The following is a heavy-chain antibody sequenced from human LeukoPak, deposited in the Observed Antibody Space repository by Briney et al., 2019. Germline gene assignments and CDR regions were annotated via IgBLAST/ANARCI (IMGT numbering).Heavy chain of an antibody. Sequence: GGSLRLSCAASGFTFSTYAMSWVRQAPGRGLEWVSAISGSSDTTYYADSVKGRFTISRDNSKNTLYLQMNSLRAEDTAVYYCANREGGYTYDPFDYWGQGTVVTVSS. V-gene: IGHV3-23*01. D-gene: IGHD5-18*01. CDR3: ANREGGYTYDPFDY. J-gene: IGHJ4*02. CDR1: GFTFSTYA. CDR2: ISGSSDTT.